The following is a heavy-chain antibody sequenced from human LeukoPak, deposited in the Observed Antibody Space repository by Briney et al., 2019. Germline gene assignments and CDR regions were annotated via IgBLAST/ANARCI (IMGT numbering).Heavy chain of an antibody. CDR2: ISGSGGST. D-gene: IGHD2/OR15-2a*01. Sequence: RSGGSLRLSCAASGLTFSSYAMSWVRQAPGKGLEWVSAISGSGGSTYYADSVKGRFTISRDNSKNTLYLQMNSLRAEDTAVYYCAKCRRLFYRKSNKSYDYYYYYMDAWGKGTTATVSS. V-gene: IGHV3-23*01. CDR3: AKCRRLFYRKSNKSYDYYYYYMDA. CDR1: GLTFSSYA. J-gene: IGHJ6*03.